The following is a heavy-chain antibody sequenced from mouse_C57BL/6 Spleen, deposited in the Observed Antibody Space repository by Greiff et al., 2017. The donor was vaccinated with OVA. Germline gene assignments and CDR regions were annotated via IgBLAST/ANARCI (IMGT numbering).Heavy chain of an antibody. CDR1: GYTFTDYE. D-gene: IGHD2-3*01. J-gene: IGHJ3*01. CDR2: IDPETGGT. V-gene: IGHV1-15*01. Sequence: QVQLQQSGAELVRPGASVTLSCKASGYTFTDYEMHWVKQTPVHGLEWIGAIDPETGGTAYNQKFKGKAILTADKSSSTAYMELRSLTSEDSAVYYCTRDDGYYPWFAYWGQGTLVTVSA. CDR3: TRDDGYYPWFAY.